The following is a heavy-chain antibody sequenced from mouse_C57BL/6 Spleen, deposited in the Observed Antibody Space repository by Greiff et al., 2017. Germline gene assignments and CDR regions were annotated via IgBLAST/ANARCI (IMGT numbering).Heavy chain of an antibody. CDR1: GYAFSSSW. CDR3: AGSGDFDY. D-gene: IGHD3-2*02. CDR2: IYPGDGDT. J-gene: IGHJ2*01. V-gene: IGHV1-82*01. Sequence: QVQLQQSGPELVKPGASVKISCKASGYAFSSSWMNWVKQRPGKGLEWIGRIYPGDGDTNYNGKFKGKATLTADKSSSTAYMQLSSLTSEDSAVYFCAGSGDFDYWGQGTTLTVSS.